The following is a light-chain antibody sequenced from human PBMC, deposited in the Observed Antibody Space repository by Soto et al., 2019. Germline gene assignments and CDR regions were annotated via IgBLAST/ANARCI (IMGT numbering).Light chain of an antibody. CDR2: RNS. CDR1: SSNIGSNY. Sequence: QSVLTQPPSASGTPGQRVTISCSGGSSNIGSNYVYWYQQLPGTVPQLLIYRNSERPSGVPDRFSGSTSGTSASLAISGLRTEDEADSYCAAWDDSLSGVVFGGGTKLTVL. CDR3: AAWDDSLSGVV. V-gene: IGLV1-47*01. J-gene: IGLJ2*01.